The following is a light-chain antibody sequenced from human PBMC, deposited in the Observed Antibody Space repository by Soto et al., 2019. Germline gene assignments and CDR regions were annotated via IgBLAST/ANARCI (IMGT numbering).Light chain of an antibody. CDR2: DAS. V-gene: IGKV3-11*01. CDR1: QSVSSY. CDR3: QQRSNWPRIT. J-gene: IGKJ4*01. Sequence: EIVLTQSPATLSLSPGERATLSCRASQSVSSYLAWYQQKPGQAPRLLIYDASNRASGIPARFSGSGSWTDFTLTISSLEPEDFAVYYCQQRSNWPRITFGGGTKVEIK.